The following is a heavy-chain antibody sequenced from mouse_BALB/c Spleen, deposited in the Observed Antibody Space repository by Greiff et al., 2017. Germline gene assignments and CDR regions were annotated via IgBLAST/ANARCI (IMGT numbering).Heavy chain of an antibody. V-gene: IGHV1S29*02. CDR1: GYTFTDYN. CDR3: ARSYYGTPYFDY. Sequence: EVQLQQSGPELVKPGASVKISCKASGYTFTDYNMHWVKQSHGKSLEWIGYIYPYNGGTGYNQKFKSKATLTVDNSSSTAYMELRSLTSEDSAVYYCARSYYGTPYFDYWGQGTTLTVSS. D-gene: IGHD1-1*01. J-gene: IGHJ2*01. CDR2: IYPYNGGT.